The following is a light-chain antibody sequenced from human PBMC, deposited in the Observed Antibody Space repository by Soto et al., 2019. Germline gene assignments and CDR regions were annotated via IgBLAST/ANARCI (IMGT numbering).Light chain of an antibody. J-gene: IGLJ2*01. CDR3: SSYTRRNTVI. Sequence: QPALTQPASVSGSPGQSITISCTGTSSDVGGYDYVSWYQQLPGKAPKLMIYEVISRPSGISNRFSGSKSGNTASLTISGLQAEDEADYYCSSYTRRNTVIFGGGTKLTVL. CDR1: SSDVGGYDY. CDR2: EVI. V-gene: IGLV2-14*01.